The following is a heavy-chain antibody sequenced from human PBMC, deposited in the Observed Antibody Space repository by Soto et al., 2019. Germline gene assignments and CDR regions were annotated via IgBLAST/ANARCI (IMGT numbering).Heavy chain of an antibody. CDR2: IYYSGST. Sequence: SETLSLTCTVSGGSVSSGSYYWSWIRQPPGKGLEWIGYIYYSGSTNYNPSLKSRVTISVDTSKNQFSLKLSSVTAADTAVYYCARADAFDYGEGHIDYWGQGTLLTVSS. CDR1: GGSVSSGSYY. V-gene: IGHV4-61*01. D-gene: IGHD4-17*01. J-gene: IGHJ4*02. CDR3: ARADAFDYGEGHIDY.